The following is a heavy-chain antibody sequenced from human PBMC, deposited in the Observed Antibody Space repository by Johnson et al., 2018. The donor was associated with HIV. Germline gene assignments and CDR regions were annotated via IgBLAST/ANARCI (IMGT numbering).Heavy chain of an antibody. J-gene: IGHJ3*02. Sequence: VQLVESGGGVVQPGRSLRLSCAASGFTFSNAWMSWVRQAPGKGLEWVGRIKSKTDGGTTDYAAPVKGRFTISRDDSKNTLYLQMNSLRAEDTALYYCARGRPWGWELRRDAFDIWGQGTMVTVSS. CDR2: IKSKTDGGTT. CDR1: GFTFSNAW. D-gene: IGHD1-26*01. CDR3: ARGRPWGWELRRDAFDI. V-gene: IGHV3-15*05.